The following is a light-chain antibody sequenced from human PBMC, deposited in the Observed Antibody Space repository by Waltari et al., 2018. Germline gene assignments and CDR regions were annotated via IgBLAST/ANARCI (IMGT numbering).Light chain of an antibody. CDR1: SSDVGSYNL. CDR3: CSYAGSSTHYV. Sequence: QFALTQPASVSGSPGQSITISCTGTSSDVGSYNLVSWYQQHPGKAPKLMIYEGSKRPSGVSNRFSGSKSGNTASLTISGLQAEDEADYYCCSYAGSSTHYVFGTGTKVTVL. V-gene: IGLV2-23*01. CDR2: EGS. J-gene: IGLJ1*01.